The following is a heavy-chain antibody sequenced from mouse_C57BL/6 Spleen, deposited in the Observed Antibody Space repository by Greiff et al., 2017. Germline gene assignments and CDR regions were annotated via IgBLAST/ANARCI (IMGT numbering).Heavy chain of an antibody. CDR1: GYTFTSYW. CDR3: ARSDYYGSSHY. J-gene: IGHJ2*01. V-gene: IGHV1-64*01. Sequence: VQLQQSGAELVKPGASVKLSCKASGYTFTSYWMHWVKQRPGQGLEWIGMIHPNSGSTNYNEKFKSKATLTVDKSSSTAYMQLSSLTSEDSAVYYCARSDYYGSSHYWGQGTTLTVSS. CDR2: IHPNSGST. D-gene: IGHD1-1*01.